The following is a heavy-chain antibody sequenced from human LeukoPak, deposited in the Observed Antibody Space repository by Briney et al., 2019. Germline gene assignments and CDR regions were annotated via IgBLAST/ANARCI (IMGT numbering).Heavy chain of an antibody. D-gene: IGHD2-2*01. J-gene: IGHJ4*02. CDR2: ISYDGSNK. V-gene: IGHV3-30-3*01. CDR1: GFTFSSYA. Sequence: GGSLRLSCAASGFTFSSYAMHWVRQAPGKGLEWVAVISYDGSNKYYADSVKGRFTISRDNSKNTLYLQMNSLRAEGTAVYYCARDCSSTSCYLYWGQGTLVTVSS. CDR3: ARDCSSTSCYLY.